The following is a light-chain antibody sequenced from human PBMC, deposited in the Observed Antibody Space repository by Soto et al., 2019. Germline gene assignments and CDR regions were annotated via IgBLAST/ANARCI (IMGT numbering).Light chain of an antibody. J-gene: IGKJ2*01. CDR1: QSVSNN. CDR2: GSS. Sequence: EIGMTHSPEKMSVSPGERVTLSCRASQSVSNNLVWYQQKPGQAPRLLMYGSSIRAIGIPARFSGSGSGTEFTLTISSLQSEDFAVYYCQQHNNWPLIPFG. CDR3: QQHNNWPLIP. V-gene: IGKV3-15*01.